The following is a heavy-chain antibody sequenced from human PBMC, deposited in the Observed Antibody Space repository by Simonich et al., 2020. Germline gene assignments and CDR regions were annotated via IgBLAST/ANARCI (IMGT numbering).Heavy chain of an antibody. V-gene: IGHV1-2*02. J-gene: IGHJ6*03. CDR1: GYTFTGYY. Sequence: QVQLVQSGAEGKKPGASVKVSCKASGYTFTGYYMHWVRQAPGQGLEWMDWINPNRWGTNYAQKFQGRVTMTRDTSISTAYMELSRLRSDDTAVYYCARDRAARYYYYYYMDVWGKGTTVTVSS. CDR3: ARDRAARYYYYYYMDV. D-gene: IGHD6-6*01. CDR2: INPNRWGT.